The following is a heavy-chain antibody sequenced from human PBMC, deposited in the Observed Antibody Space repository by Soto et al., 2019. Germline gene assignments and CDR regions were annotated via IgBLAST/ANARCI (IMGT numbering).Heavy chain of an antibody. CDR1: GGSISSYY. CDR3: ASARLLYDSSGYYSTTYFDY. D-gene: IGHD3-22*01. Sequence: PSETLSLTCTVSGGSISSYYWSWIRQPPGKGLEGIGYIYYSGSTNYNPSLKSRVTISVDTSQNQFSLKLSSVTAADTAVYYCASARLLYDSSGYYSTTYFDYWGQGTLVTVSS. V-gene: IGHV4-59*01. CDR2: IYYSGST. J-gene: IGHJ4*02.